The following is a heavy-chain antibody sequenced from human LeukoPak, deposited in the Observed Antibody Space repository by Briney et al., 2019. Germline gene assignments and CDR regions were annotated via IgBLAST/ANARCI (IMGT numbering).Heavy chain of an antibody. V-gene: IGHV1-18*01. Sequence: GASVKVSCKASGYTFTSYGISWVRQAPGQGLEWMGRISAYNGNTNYAQKLQGRVTMTTDTSTSTAYMELRSLRSDDTAVYYCARESRNIAVAGTTPDNDYWGQGTLVTVSS. CDR3: ARESRNIAVAGTTPDNDY. J-gene: IGHJ4*02. CDR2: ISAYNGNT. D-gene: IGHD6-19*01. CDR1: GYTFTSYG.